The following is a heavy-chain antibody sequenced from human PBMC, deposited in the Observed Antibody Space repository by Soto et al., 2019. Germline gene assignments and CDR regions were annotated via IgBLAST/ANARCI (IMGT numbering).Heavy chain of an antibody. D-gene: IGHD2-15*01. CDR3: AHAMLYCTGGSCSTWFDS. J-gene: IGHJ5*01. Sequence: QITLKESGPTLVKPTQTLTLTCTFSGFSLSTHGVGVGWVRQPAGKALEWLALIYWDDDKRYSASLNSRLTITKDPSKNQVVLTMPNMDPVDTATYYCAHAMLYCTGGSCSTWFDSWGQGTLVTVSS. CDR1: GFSLSTHGVG. V-gene: IGHV2-5*02. CDR2: IYWDDDK.